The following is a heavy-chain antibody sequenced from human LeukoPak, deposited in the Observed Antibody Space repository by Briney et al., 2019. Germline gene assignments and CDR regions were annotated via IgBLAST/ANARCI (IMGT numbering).Heavy chain of an antibody. D-gene: IGHD3-10*01. V-gene: IGHV3-30*03. CDR1: GFTFSSYA. Sequence: GGSLRLSCAASGFTFSSYAMSWVRQAPGKGLEWGSLPSGGFYEYYADSVKGRFTISRDDSGNTLYLQLNSLRPEDTAVYYCARDSTYYYESGSSGPHYFDNWGQGTLVTVSS. J-gene: IGHJ4*02. CDR2: PSGGFYE. CDR3: ARDSTYYYESGSSGPHYFDN.